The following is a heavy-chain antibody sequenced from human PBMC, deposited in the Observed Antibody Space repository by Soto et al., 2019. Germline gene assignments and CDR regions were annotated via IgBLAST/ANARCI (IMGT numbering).Heavy chain of an antibody. CDR3: ARGPRAVAGSSVQGVGAQPGKRGYYYYMDV. Sequence: SETLSLTCTVSGGSISSYYWSWIRQPPGKGLEWIGYIYYSGSTNYNPSLKSRVTISVDTSKNQFSLKLSSVTAADTAVYYCARGPRAVAGSSVQGVGAQPGKRGYYYYMDVWGKGTTVTVSS. J-gene: IGHJ6*03. D-gene: IGHD6-19*01. CDR1: GGSISSYY. V-gene: IGHV4-59*01. CDR2: IYYSGST.